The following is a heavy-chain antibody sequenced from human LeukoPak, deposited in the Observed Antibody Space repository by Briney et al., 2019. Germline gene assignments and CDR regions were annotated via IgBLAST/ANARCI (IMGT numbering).Heavy chain of an antibody. Sequence: PGGSLRLSCAASGFTFSSYAMSWVRQAPGKGLEWVSAISGSGGSTYYADSVQGRFSISRDNSKNTLYLQMNSLRAEDTAVYYCAKDSRSHSGSYFDYWGQGTLVTVSS. CDR2: ISGSGGST. CDR3: AKDSRSHSGSYFDY. V-gene: IGHV3-23*01. J-gene: IGHJ4*02. CDR1: GFTFSSYA. D-gene: IGHD1-26*01.